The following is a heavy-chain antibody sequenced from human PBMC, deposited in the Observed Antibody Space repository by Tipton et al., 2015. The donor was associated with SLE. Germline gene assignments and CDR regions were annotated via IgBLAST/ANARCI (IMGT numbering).Heavy chain of an antibody. D-gene: IGHD3-22*01. CDR2: INHSGST. Sequence: TLSLTCAVYGGSFSGYYWSWIRQPPGKGLEWIGEINHSGSTNYNPSLKSRVTISVDTSKNQFSLKLSSVTAADTAVYYCARGFSSGYYCLDAFDIWGQGTMVTVSS. CDR3: ARGFSSGYYCLDAFDI. J-gene: IGHJ3*02. V-gene: IGHV4-34*01. CDR1: GGSFSGYY.